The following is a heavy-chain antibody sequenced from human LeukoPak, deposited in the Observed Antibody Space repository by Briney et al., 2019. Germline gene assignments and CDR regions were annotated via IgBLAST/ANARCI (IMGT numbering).Heavy chain of an antibody. D-gene: IGHD3-10*01. CDR3: AKGHLSSSNYYMDV. Sequence: GGALRLSCAASGVTFSDYAVTWGRQALGKGLEWVSSISGGTTYTYYADSMKGRFSISRDNPKNTLYLKMSSLRAEDTAVYYCAKGHLSSSNYYMDVWGKGTTVTVSS. CDR1: GVTFSDYA. J-gene: IGHJ6*03. V-gene: IGHV3-23*01. CDR2: ISGGTTYT.